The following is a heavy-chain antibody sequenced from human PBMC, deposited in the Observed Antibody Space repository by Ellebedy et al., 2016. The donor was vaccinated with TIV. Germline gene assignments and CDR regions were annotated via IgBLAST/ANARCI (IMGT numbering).Heavy chain of an antibody. CDR3: AKDRTPGDGYWVFDF. D-gene: IGHD5-18*01. CDR1: GFTFNSYA. CDR2: IVGSGGSR. V-gene: IGHV3-23*01. J-gene: IGHJ4*02. Sequence: GESLKISCVASGFTFNSYAMSWVRQAPGKGLEWVSGIVGSGGSRYADSVKGRFTISRDNSKSTLDLQMSSLRAEDTAVYYCAKDRTPGDGYWVFDFWGQGTLVTVST.